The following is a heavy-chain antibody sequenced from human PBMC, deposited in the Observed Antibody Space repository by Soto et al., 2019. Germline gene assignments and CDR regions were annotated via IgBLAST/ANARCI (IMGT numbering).Heavy chain of an antibody. CDR3: ARPGVVVTAIQGDAFAI. J-gene: IGHJ3*02. Sequence: SETLSLTCTVSGGSISSYYGGWIRQPPGNGLEWIGSIYYSGSTYYNPSRKSRVTISVDTSKNQFSLKLSSVTAAATAVYSCARPGVVVTAIQGDAFAIWGQGTMVTVS. D-gene: IGHD2-21*02. V-gene: IGHV4-39*01. CDR1: GGSISSYY. CDR2: IYYSGST.